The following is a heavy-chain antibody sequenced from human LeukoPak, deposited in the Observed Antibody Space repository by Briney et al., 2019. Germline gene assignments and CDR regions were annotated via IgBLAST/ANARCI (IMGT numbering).Heavy chain of an antibody. Sequence: SVKVSCKASGYTFTSYGISWVRQAPGQGLEWMERIIPILGIANYAQKFQGRVTITADKSTSTAYMELSSLRSEDTAVYYCSSTLHYYESSGSYIDYWGQGTLVTVSS. CDR1: GYTFTSYG. D-gene: IGHD3-22*01. CDR3: SSTLHYYESSGSYIDY. J-gene: IGHJ4*02. V-gene: IGHV1-69*04. CDR2: IIPILGIA.